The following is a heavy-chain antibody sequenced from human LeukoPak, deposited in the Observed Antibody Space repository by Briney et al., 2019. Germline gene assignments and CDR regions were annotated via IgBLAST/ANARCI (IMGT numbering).Heavy chain of an antibody. Sequence: PSETLSLTCTVSGGSIRNYYWSWIRQPAGKGLEWIGEINHSGSTNYNPSLKSRVTISVDTSKNQFSLKLSSVTAADTAVYYCARGTAAAGFDYWGQGTLVTVSS. V-gene: IGHV4-34*01. CDR2: INHSGST. CDR1: GGSIRNYY. J-gene: IGHJ4*02. D-gene: IGHD6-13*01. CDR3: ARGTAAAGFDY.